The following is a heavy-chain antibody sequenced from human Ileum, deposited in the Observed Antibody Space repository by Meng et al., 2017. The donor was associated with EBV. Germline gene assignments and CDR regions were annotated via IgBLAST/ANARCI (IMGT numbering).Heavy chain of an antibody. CDR2: ITTYNGDT. J-gene: IGHJ4*02. CDR1: GYRFTAFG. V-gene: IGHV1-18*01. CDR3: ARTYYGSYGFDY. D-gene: IGHD3-10*01. Sequence: QVQPVQSGAEVKKPGASVKVSCKASGYRFTAFGSSWLRQAPGQGPEWMGWITTYNGDTKYAQKFQGRVTMTRETSTNTAYMELTSLRSDDTAVYYCARTYYGSYGFDYWGQGTLVTVSS.